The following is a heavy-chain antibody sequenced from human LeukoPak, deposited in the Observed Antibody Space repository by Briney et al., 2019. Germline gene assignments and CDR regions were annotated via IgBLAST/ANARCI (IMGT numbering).Heavy chain of an antibody. CDR2: ISSSSSYT. CDR1: GLTFSDYY. D-gene: IGHD1-26*01. J-gene: IGHJ6*02. CDR3: ARDSMWELLYYGMDV. Sequence: RSGGSLRLSCAASGLTFSDYYMSWIRQAPGKGLEWVSYISSSSSYTNYADSVKGRFTISRDNAKNSLYLQMNSLRAEDTAVHYCARDSMWELLYYGMDVWGQGTTVTVSS. V-gene: IGHV3-11*05.